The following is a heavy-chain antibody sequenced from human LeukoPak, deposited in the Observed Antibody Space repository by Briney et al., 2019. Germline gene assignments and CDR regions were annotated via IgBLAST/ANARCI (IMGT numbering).Heavy chain of an antibody. J-gene: IGHJ4*02. V-gene: IGHV3-21*01. CDR1: GFTFSSYS. Sequence: PGGSLRLSCAASGFTFSSYSMTWVRQAPGKGLEWVSSISSSSSYIYYADSVKGRFTISRDNAKNSLYLQMNSLRAEDTAVYYCARGSSGWYEYWGQGTLVTVSS. CDR2: ISSSSSYI. D-gene: IGHD6-19*01. CDR3: ARGSSGWYEY.